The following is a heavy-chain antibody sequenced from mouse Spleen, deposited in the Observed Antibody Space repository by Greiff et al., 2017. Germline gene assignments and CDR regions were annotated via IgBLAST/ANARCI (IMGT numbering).Heavy chain of an antibody. V-gene: IGHV1-50*01. CDR1: GYTFTSYW. Sequence: QVQLQQSGAELVKPGASVKLSCKASGYTFTSYWMQWVKQRPGQGLEWIGEIDPSDSYTNYNQKFKGKATLTVDTSSSTAYMQLSSLTSEDSAVYYCARRITTVVAPFDYWGQGTTLTVSS. J-gene: IGHJ2*01. CDR2: IDPSDSYT. CDR3: ARRITTVVAPFDY. D-gene: IGHD1-1*01.